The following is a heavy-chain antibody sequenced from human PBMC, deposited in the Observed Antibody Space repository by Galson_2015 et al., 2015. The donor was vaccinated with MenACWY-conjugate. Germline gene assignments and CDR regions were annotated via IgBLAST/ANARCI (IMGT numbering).Heavy chain of an antibody. CDR2: ISAYNGNT. CDR1: GYTFTSYG. V-gene: IGHV1-18*01. CDR3: ARDQGPSYFDWLANNQNWFDP. D-gene: IGHD3-9*01. J-gene: IGHJ5*02. Sequence: SVKVSCKASGYTFTSYGISWVRQAPGQGLEWMGWISAYNGNTNYAQKLQGRVTMTTDTSTSTAYMELRSLRSDDTAVYYCARDQGPSYFDWLANNQNWFDPWGQGTLVTVSS.